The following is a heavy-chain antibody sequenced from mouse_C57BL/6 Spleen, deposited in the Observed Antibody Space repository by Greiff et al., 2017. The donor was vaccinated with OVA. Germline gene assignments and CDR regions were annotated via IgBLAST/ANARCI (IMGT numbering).Heavy chain of an antibody. Sequence: QVQLKQSGPGLVQPSQSLSITCTVSGFSLTSYGVHWVRQSPGKGLEWLGVIWSGGSTDYNAAFISRLSISKDNSKSQVFFKMNSLQADDTAIYYCARNHYDYGGAWFAYWGQGTLVTVSA. CDR2: IWSGGST. CDR1: GFSLTSYG. D-gene: IGHD2-4*01. CDR3: ARNHYDYGGAWFAY. J-gene: IGHJ3*01. V-gene: IGHV2-2*01.